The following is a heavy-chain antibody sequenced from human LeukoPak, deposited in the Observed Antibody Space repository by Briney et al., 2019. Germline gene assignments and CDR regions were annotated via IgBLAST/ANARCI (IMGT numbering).Heavy chain of an antibody. D-gene: IGHD6-13*01. CDR3: ARDPGIAAAGTVGYFDF. CDR2: IKEDGGEI. CDR1: GFTFSSYW. V-gene: IGHV3-7*01. Sequence: GGSLRLSCAASGFTFSSYWMSWVRQAPGKGLEWVANIKEDGGEIHYVDSVKGRFTISRDNAKNSLYLQMNSLRAEDTAVYYCARDPGIAAAGTVGYFDFWGQGTLVTVSS. J-gene: IGHJ4*02.